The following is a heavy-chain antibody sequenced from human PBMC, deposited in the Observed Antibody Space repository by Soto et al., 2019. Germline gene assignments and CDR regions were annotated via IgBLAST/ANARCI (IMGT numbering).Heavy chain of an antibody. V-gene: IGHV3-33*01. CDR3: ARGLRYFEWLSETANLQFDY. CDR2: IWYDGSNK. CDR1: VFIFSSYG. Sequence: QVQLVESGGGVVQPGRSLRLSCAASVFIFSSYGMHWVRQAPDKGMEWVAVIWYDGSNKYYADSVKGRFTISRDNSKKTLYLQMNSLRAEDTVVYYCARGLRYFEWLSETANLQFDYWGQGTLVTVSS. J-gene: IGHJ4*02. D-gene: IGHD3-9*01.